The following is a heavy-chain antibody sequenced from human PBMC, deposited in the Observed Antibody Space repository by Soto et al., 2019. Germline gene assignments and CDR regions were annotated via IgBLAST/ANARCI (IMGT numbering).Heavy chain of an antibody. V-gene: IGHV1-2*04. CDR1: GYTFTGYY. J-gene: IGHJ6*02. CDR2: INPNSGGT. Sequence: ASVKVSCKASGYTFTGYYMHWVRQAPGQGLEWMGWINPNSGGTNYAQKFQGWVTMTRDTSTSTAYMELRSLRSDDTAVYYCARGVLNYGMDVWGQGTTVTVSS. CDR3: ARGVLNYGMDV.